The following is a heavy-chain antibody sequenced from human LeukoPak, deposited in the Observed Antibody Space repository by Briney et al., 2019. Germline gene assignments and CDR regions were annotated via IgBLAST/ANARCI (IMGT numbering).Heavy chain of an antibody. Sequence: SETLSLTCTVSGGSISSYYWSWIRQPPGKGLEWIGYIYYSGSTNYNPSLKSRVTISVDTSKNQFSLKLSSVTAADTVSSGWYFDYWGQGTLVTVPS. CDR1: GGSISSYY. D-gene: IGHD6-19*01. CDR2: IYYSGST. V-gene: IGHV4-59*01. J-gene: IGHJ4*02. CDR3: YFDY.